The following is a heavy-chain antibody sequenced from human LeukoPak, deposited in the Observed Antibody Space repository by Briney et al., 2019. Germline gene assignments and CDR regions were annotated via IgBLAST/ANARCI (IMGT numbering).Heavy chain of an antibody. CDR2: IYHSGST. V-gene: IGHV4-30-2*01. CDR1: GGSISSGGYY. J-gene: IGHJ4*02. CDR3: AREKSPDYCSGGSCYFDY. D-gene: IGHD2-15*01. Sequence: SETLSLTCTVSGGSISSGGYYWSWIRQPPGKGLEWIGYIYHSGSTYYNPSLKSRVTISVDTSKNQFSLKLSSVTAADTAVYYCAREKSPDYCSGGSCYFDYWGQGTLVTVSS.